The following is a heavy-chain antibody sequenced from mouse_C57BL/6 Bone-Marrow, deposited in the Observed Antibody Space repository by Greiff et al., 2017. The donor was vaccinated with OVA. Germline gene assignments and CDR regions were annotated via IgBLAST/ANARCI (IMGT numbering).Heavy chain of an antibody. CDR3: TRGYSNYYAMDY. V-gene: IGHV1-15*01. CDR2: IDPETGGT. Sequence: VQLQQSGAELVRPGASVTLSCKASGYTFTDYEMHWVKQTPVHGLEWIGAIDPETGGTASNQKFKGTAILTADKSSSTAYMELRSLTSEDSAVYYCTRGYSNYYAMDYWGQGTSVTVSS. D-gene: IGHD2-5*01. J-gene: IGHJ4*01. CDR1: GYTFTDYE.